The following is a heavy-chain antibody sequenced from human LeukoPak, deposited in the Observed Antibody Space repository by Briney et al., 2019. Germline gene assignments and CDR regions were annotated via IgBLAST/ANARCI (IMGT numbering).Heavy chain of an antibody. CDR3: ARGVLFAPGIAVAGMDAFDI. CDR2: IYYSGST. CDR1: GGSISSSSYY. D-gene: IGHD6-19*01. Sequence: NPSETLSLTCTVSGGSISSSSYYWGWIRQPPGKGLEWIGSIYYSGSTYYNPSLKSRVTISVDTSKNQFSLKLSSVTAADTAVYYCARGVLFAPGIAVAGMDAFDIWGQGTMVTVSS. V-gene: IGHV4-39*07. J-gene: IGHJ3*02.